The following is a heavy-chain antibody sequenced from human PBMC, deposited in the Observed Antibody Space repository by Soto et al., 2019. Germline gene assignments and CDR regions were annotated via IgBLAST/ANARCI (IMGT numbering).Heavy chain of an antibody. J-gene: IGHJ5*02. CDR1: GFTFSSYS. D-gene: IGHD2-2*01. CDR3: ATYCSSTSCFKPHNWFDP. V-gene: IGHV3-21*01. Sequence: PGGSLRLSCAASGFTFSSYSMNWVRQAPGKGLEWVSSISSSSSYIYYADSVKGRFTISRDNAKNSLYLQMNSLRAEDTAVYYCATYCSSTSCFKPHNWFDPWGQGTLVTVSS. CDR2: ISSSSSYI.